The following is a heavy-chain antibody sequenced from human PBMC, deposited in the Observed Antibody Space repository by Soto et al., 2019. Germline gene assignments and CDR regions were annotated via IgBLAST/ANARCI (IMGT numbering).Heavy chain of an antibody. V-gene: IGHV4-61*01. Sequence: SETLSLTCTVSGGSVSNGMYYWSWIRQPPGRGLEWVGNVYFTGTTIYNPSLKSRVTMSVDTYKDQFFLKLTSVTATDTTVYYCARYCNTTHCRHLYYFDYWGQGTLVTVSS. D-gene: IGHD2-15*01. CDR1: GGSVSNGMYY. J-gene: IGHJ4*02. CDR3: ARYCNTTHCRHLYYFDY. CDR2: VYFTGTT.